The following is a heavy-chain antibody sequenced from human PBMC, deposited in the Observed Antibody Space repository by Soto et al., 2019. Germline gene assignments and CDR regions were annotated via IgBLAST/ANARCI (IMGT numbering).Heavy chain of an antibody. CDR2: INSDGSVS. Sequence: EVQLVESGGGLVQPGGSLRLSCAASGFTFSNYWMYWVRQAPGKGLEWVSRINSDGSVSSHADSVRGRLTIARDNVKNTLYLHMDSLRAADTAVYFCARGDCFGGTCSSLAGSFCYYMDVWGKGTTVTVFS. J-gene: IGHJ6*03. CDR3: ARGDCFGGTCSSLAGSFCYYMDV. V-gene: IGHV3-74*02. D-gene: IGHD2-15*01. CDR1: GFTFSNYW.